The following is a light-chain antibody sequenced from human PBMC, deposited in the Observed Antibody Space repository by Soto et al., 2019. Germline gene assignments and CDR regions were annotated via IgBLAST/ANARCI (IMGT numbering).Light chain of an antibody. Sequence: EIVLTPSPGTLSLSPGERATLSCRASQSVSSRLAWYQQKPGQAPRLLISGASSRATGIPDRFSGSGFGTDFTLTISRLEPEDFALYYCQHYAGGSRITFGQGTRLEIK. CDR3: QHYAGGSRIT. CDR1: QSVSSR. CDR2: GAS. J-gene: IGKJ5*01. V-gene: IGKV3-20*01.